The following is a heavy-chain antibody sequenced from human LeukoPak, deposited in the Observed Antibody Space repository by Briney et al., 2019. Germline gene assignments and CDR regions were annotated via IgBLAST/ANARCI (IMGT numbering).Heavy chain of an antibody. D-gene: IGHD6-13*01. J-gene: IGHJ4*02. V-gene: IGHV4-30-2*01. CDR1: GGSISSGGYY. CDR3: ARGGYSTPPHDY. Sequence: KSSETLSLTCTVSGGSISSGGYYWSWIRQPPGKGLEWIGYIYHSGSTYYNPSLKSRVTISVDRSKNQFSLKLSSVTAADTAVYYCARGGYSTPPHDYWGQGTLVTVSS. CDR2: IYHSGST.